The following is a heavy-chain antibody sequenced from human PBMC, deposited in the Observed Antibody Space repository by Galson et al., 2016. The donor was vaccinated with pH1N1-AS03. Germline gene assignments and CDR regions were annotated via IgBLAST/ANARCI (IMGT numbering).Heavy chain of an antibody. D-gene: IGHD6-25*01. CDR1: AVPLTLHS. Sequence: SETLSLTCRVSAVPLTLHSWSWLRQSQGRGLEWIGYSTPYEITQSNASLRTRALIPLDKAKRESSLELTALTAADTAVYHCARQISQAAPDWYFDLWGRGTLVTVSS. CDR3: ARQISQAAPDWYFDL. CDR2: STPYEIT. J-gene: IGHJ2*01. V-gene: IGHV4-4*09.